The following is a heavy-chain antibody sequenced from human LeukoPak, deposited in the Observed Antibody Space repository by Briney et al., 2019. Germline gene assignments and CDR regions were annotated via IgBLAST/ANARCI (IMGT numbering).Heavy chain of an antibody. V-gene: IGHV3-21*01. D-gene: IGHD3-22*01. Sequence: GGSLRLSCAASGFTFSTYSMNWVRQAPGKGLEWVSSISSSSSYIYHADSVKGRFTISRDNAKNSLYLQMNSLRAEDTAVYYCARNQEIDYYDSSGFYWGVEYWGQGTLVTVSS. CDR1: GFTFSTYS. J-gene: IGHJ4*02. CDR2: ISSSSSYI. CDR3: ARNQEIDYYDSSGFYWGVEY.